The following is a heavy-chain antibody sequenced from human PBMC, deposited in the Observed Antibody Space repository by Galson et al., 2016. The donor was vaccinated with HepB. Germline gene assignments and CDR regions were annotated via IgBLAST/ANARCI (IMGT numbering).Heavy chain of an antibody. CDR1: GFSVSTSGVG. D-gene: IGHD3-16*01. CDR3: VHSRGGATGDYYYGLDV. Sequence: PALVKPTQTLTLTYTFSGFSVSTSGVGVGWIRQSPGKALEWLVLIYWDDNKRYSPSLKSRLSITKDTSKNQVVLTMTNMDPVDTATYYCVHSRGGATGDYYYGLDVWGQGTTVTVSS. CDR2: IYWDDNK. J-gene: IGHJ6*02. V-gene: IGHV2-5*02.